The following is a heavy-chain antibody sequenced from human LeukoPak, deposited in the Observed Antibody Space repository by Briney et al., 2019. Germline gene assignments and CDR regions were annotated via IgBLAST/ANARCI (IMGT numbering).Heavy chain of an antibody. J-gene: IGHJ6*03. Sequence: ASVKVSFKASGYTFTSYDINWVRQATGQGLEWMGWMNPNSGNTGYAQKFQGRVTITRNTSISTAYMELSSLRSEDTAVYYCARGEGVYGSGSYRRYYYYMDVWGKGTTVTVSS. V-gene: IGHV1-8*03. CDR3: ARGEGVYGSGSYRRYYYYMDV. CDR1: GYTFTSYD. CDR2: MNPNSGNT. D-gene: IGHD3-10*01.